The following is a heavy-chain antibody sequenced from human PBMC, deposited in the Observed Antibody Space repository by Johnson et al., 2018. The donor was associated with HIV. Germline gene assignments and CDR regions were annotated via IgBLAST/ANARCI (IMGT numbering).Heavy chain of an antibody. CDR3: ARDFRRYDQLGSGAFDI. J-gene: IGHJ3*02. D-gene: IGHD2-2*01. Sequence: QVQLVESGGGVVQPGRSLRLSCAASGFTFSSYGMHWVRQAPGKGLEWVAVVSYDESNKYYAYSVKGRFTISRDNSKNTLYLQMNSLRAEDMAVYYCARDFRRYDQLGSGAFDIWGQWTMVTVSS. CDR2: VSYDESNK. CDR1: GFTFSSYG. V-gene: IGHV3-30*03.